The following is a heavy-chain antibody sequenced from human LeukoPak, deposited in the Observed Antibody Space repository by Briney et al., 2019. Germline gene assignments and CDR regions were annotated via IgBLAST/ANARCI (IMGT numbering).Heavy chain of an antibody. Sequence: GGSLRLSCAASGFTFSSYGMHWVRQAPGKGLEWVAVIWYDGSNKYYADSVKGRFTISRDNSKNTLYLRMNSLRAEDTAVYYCARDLGGYYGSGSLYFDYWGQGTLVTVSS. CDR3: ARDLGGYYGSGSLYFDY. CDR2: IWYDGSNK. CDR1: GFTFSSYG. D-gene: IGHD3-10*01. J-gene: IGHJ4*02. V-gene: IGHV3-33*01.